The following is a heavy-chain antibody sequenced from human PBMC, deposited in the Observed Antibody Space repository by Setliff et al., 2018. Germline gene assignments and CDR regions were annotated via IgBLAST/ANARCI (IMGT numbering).Heavy chain of an antibody. V-gene: IGHV3-33*08. J-gene: IGHJ4*02. CDR1: VFPFSSYR. CDR2: IWDDGGNK. Sequence: GESLKISCAASVFPFSSYRMHWVRQAPGKGLEWVAVIWDDGGNKYHADSVKGRFTISRDNSKNTLYLQMNSLRPEDTAVYYCARTCSGSGCYAGLESWGQGTPVTVSS. CDR3: ARTCSGSGCYAGLES. D-gene: IGHD2-15*01.